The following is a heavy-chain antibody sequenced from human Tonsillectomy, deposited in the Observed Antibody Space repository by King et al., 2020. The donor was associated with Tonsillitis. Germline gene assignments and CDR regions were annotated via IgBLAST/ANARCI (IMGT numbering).Heavy chain of an antibody. CDR1: VFTFSSYG. CDR2: ISYDGSNK. J-gene: IGHJ6*02. Sequence: VQLVESGGGVVQPGRSLRLSCAASVFTFSSYGMHWVRQAPGKGLEWVAVISYDGSNKYYADSVKGRFTISRDNSKNTLYLQMNSLRAEDTSVYYCAKGGAYNGYGEAAMDVWGQGTTVTVS. V-gene: IGHV3-30*18. D-gene: IGHD5-12*01. CDR3: AKGGAYNGYGEAAMDV.